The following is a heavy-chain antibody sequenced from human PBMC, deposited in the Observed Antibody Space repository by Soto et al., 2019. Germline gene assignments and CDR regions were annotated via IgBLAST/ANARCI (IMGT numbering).Heavy chain of an antibody. D-gene: IGHD3-22*01. CDR1: GFSLSTSGMC. CDR3: ARLRYDFDNTAPVYTDIDP. Sequence: SGPTLVNPTQTLTLTCTFSGFSLSTSGMCVSWIRQPPGKALEWLALIDWDDDKYYSTSLKTRLTISKDTSNNQVVLTMTNIDPVDTATYYCARLRYDFDNTAPVYTDIDPWGQGTLVTLS. CDR2: IDWDDDK. V-gene: IGHV2-70*01. J-gene: IGHJ5*02.